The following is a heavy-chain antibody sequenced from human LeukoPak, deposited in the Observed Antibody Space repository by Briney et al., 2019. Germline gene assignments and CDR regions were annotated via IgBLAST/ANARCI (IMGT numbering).Heavy chain of an antibody. Sequence: LSGGSLRLSCAASGFTFSASAMHWVRQASGKGLEWVGRIRSKANSYATAYAASVKGRFTISRDDSKNTAYLQMNSLKTEDTAVYYCTGKMAVDDYWGQGTLVTVSS. J-gene: IGHJ4*02. CDR2: IRSKANSYAT. CDR3: TGKMAVDDY. CDR1: GFTFSASA. D-gene: IGHD5-24*01. V-gene: IGHV3-73*01.